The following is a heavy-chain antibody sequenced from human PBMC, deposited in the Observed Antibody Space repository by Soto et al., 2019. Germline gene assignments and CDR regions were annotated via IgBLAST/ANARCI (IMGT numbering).Heavy chain of an antibody. D-gene: IGHD3-10*01. J-gene: IGHJ4*02. CDR3: ARGRGITMVRGADFDY. V-gene: IGHV1-18*04. CDR1: GYTFTSYC. CDR2: ISAYNGNT. Sequence: GASVKVSCKASGYTFTSYCISWVRQAPGQGLEWMGWISAYNGNTNYAQKLQGRVTMTTDTSTSTAYMELRSLRSDDTAVYYCARGRGITMVRGADFDYWGQGTLVTVSS.